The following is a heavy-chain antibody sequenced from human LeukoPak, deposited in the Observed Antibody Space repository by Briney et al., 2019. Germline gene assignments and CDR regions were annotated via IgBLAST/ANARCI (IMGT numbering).Heavy chain of an antibody. Sequence: GASVKVPCKASGYTFTGYYMHWVRQAPGQGLEWMGWINPNSGGTNYAQKFQGRVTMTRDTSISTAYMELCRLRSDDTAVYYCARDFRAAMVSDWFDPWGQGTLVTVSS. CDR1: GYTFTGYY. J-gene: IGHJ5*02. CDR3: ARDFRAAMVSDWFDP. V-gene: IGHV1-2*02. CDR2: INPNSGGT. D-gene: IGHD5-18*01.